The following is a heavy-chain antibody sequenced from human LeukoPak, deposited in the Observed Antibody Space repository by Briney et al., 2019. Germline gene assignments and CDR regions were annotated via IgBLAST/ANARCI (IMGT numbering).Heavy chain of an antibody. J-gene: IGHJ3*02. V-gene: IGHV1-24*01. CDR3: ATDLVSIYGDI. D-gene: IGHD4-11*01. Sequence: ASVTVSFTVSGYTLTELSMHWVRQAPGKGIGWMGGFDPEDGETIYPQKFQGRITMNEDTSTDTAYMELSSVRSEGTDVYYCATDLVSIYGDIWGQGTVVTVSS. CDR2: FDPEDGET. CDR1: GYTLTELS.